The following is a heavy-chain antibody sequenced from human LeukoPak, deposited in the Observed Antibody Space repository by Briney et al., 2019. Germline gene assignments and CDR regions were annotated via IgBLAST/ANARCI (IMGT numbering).Heavy chain of an antibody. CDR2: MYYSGST. D-gene: IGHD3-3*01. J-gene: IGHJ4*02. CDR3: ARDFRGGYDFWSGYYTPYYFDY. CDR1: GGSISSSGYY. V-gene: IGHV4-39*07. Sequence: SETLSLTCTVSGGSISSSGYYWGWIRQPPGKGLEWIGSMYYSGSTYYNPSLRSRVTISVDTSKNHFSLKLSSVTAADTAVYYCARDFRGGYDFWSGYYTPYYFDYWGQGTLVTVSP.